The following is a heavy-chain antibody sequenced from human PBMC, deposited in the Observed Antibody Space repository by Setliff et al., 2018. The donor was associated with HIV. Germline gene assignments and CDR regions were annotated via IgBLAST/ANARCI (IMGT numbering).Heavy chain of an antibody. CDR2: IRPHNGDT. V-gene: IGHV1-2*02. J-gene: IGHJ4*02. Sequence: ASVKVSCKASEYTFTDYFIHWVRQAPGQGLEWTGWIRPHNGDTKITKTFRGRVTMTRDTSLNTVYMEVSGLRSDDTAVYFCARQFSNSLDFWGQGTLVTV. CDR3: ARQFSNSLDF. CDR1: EYTFTDYF. D-gene: IGHD7-27*01.